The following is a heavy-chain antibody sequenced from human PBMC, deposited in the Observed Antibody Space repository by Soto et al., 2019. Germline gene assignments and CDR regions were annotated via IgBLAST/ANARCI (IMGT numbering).Heavy chain of an antibody. D-gene: IGHD6-13*01. CDR1: GDSVSSNSAA. CDR3: AGRNYSSSWYPWFDP. J-gene: IGHJ5*02. V-gene: IGHV6-1*01. CDR2: TYYRSKWYN. Sequence: SQTLSLPCAISGDSVSSNSAAWNWIRQSPSRGLEWLGRTYYRSKWYNDYAVSVKSRITINPDTSKDQFSLQLNSVTPEDTAVYYCAGRNYSSSWYPWFDPWGQGTLVTVSS.